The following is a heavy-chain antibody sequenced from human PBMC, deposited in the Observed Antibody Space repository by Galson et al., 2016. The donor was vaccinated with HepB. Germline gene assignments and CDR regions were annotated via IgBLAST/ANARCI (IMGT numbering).Heavy chain of an antibody. V-gene: IGHV3-21*01. D-gene: IGHD6-6*01. J-gene: IGHJ5*02. CDR1: GFVFSAYG. CDR2: ISNAGSYR. CDR3: AGGGGAYSSSSYFFDP. Sequence: SLRLSCAGSGFVFSAYGFNWIRQAPGKGLEWVSSISNAGSYRHYTDSVKGRFTVSRDNDKHSLYLQMNSLRAEDTAVYYCAGGGGAYSSSSYFFDPWGQGTLVAVSS.